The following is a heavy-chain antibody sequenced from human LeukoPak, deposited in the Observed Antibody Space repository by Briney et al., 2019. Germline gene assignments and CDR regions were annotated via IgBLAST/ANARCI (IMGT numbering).Heavy chain of an antibody. CDR1: GYSISSGYY. CDR3: ARVGSSYYYYYYMDV. D-gene: IGHD3-16*01. V-gene: IGHV4-38-2*02. J-gene: IGHJ6*03. CDR2: IYHSGST. Sequence: PSETLSLTCTVSGYSISSGYYWGWIRQPPGKGLEWIGSIYHSGSTYYNPSLKSRVTISVDTSKNQFSLKLSSVTAADTAVYYCARVGSSYYYYYYMDVWGKGTTVTVSS.